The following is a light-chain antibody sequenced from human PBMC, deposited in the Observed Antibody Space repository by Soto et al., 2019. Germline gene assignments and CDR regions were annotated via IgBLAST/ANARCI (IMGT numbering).Light chain of an antibody. CDR1: QTISTW. J-gene: IGKJ1*01. CDR2: KAS. V-gene: IGKV1-5*03. CDR3: QESFSSLWGT. Sequence: DIQMTQSPSTLSASLVDRVTITCRASQTISTWLAWYQQKPGKAPNLLIYKASSLESGVPLRFSGSGSGTDFTLTISSLEPEDFATYYCQESFSSLWGTCGQGTKVDIK.